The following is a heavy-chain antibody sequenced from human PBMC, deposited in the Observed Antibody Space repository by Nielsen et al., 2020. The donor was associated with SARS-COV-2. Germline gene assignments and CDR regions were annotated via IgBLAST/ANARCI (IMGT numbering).Heavy chain of an antibody. CDR3: ARHGIENSGWSIDY. V-gene: IGHV3-21*06. CDR1: GFTFSTYS. CDR2: ISSTSTYI. Sequence: GGSLRLSCVASGFTFSTYSMIWVRQAPGKGLEWVSSISSTSTYIYYADSVKGRFTIPRDKSKNSLSLRMNSLRAEDTAVYYCARHGIENSGWSIDYWGQGTLVTVSS. D-gene: IGHD6-19*01. J-gene: IGHJ4*02.